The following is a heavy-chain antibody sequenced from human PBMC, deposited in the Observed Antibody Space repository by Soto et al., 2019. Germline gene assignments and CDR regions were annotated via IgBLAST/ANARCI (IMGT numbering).Heavy chain of an antibody. V-gene: IGHV1-46*03. D-gene: IGHD6-19*01. CDR3: ARDKRQWLVHSLSYYSYYGMDV. Sequence: QVQLVQSGAEVKKPGASVKVSCKASGYTFTSYYMHWVRQAPGQGLEWMGIINPSGGSTSYAQKFQGRVTMTRDTSTSTVYMELSSLRSEDTAVYYCARDKRQWLVHSLSYYSYYGMDVWGQGTTVTVSS. J-gene: IGHJ6*02. CDR2: INPSGGST. CDR1: GYTFTSYY.